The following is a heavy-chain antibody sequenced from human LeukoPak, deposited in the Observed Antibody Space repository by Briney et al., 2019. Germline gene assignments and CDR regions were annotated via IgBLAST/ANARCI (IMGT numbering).Heavy chain of an antibody. Sequence: ASVKVSCKASGYTFTGYYMHWVRQAPGQGLEWMGWINPNSGGTNYAQKFQGRVTMTRDTSISTAYMELSRLRSDDTAVYYCARVSARGYSYVHYWGQGTLVAVSS. CDR3: ARVSARGYSYVHY. CDR1: GYTFTGYY. D-gene: IGHD5-18*01. CDR2: INPNSGGT. V-gene: IGHV1-2*02. J-gene: IGHJ4*02.